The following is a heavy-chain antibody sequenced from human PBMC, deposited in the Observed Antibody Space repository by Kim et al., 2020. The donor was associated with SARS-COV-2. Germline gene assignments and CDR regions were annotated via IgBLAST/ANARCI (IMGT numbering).Heavy chain of an antibody. CDR1: GGTFSSYA. D-gene: IGHD1-1*01. Sequence: SVKVSCKASGGTFSSYAISWVRQAPGQGLEWMGGIIPIFGTANYAQKFQGRVTITADESTSTAYMELSSLRSEDTAVYYCARFTTAPPHYYYYGMDVWGQGTTVTVSS. CDR3: ARFTTAPPHYYYYGMDV. V-gene: IGHV1-69*13. CDR2: IIPIFGTA. J-gene: IGHJ6*02.